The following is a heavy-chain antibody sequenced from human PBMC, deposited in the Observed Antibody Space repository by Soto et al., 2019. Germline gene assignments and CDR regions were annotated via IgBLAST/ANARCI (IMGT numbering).Heavy chain of an antibody. CDR3: ARDRAYGGSGL. CDR1: GYTFTNYG. CDR2: INGYNGDI. J-gene: IGHJ4*02. Sequence: QVQLVQSGAEVKKPGASVQVSCKASGYTFTNYGISWVRQAPGQGLEWMGWINGYNGDINYAQNLQGRVTMTTDTSTSTAYMELRSLRSDDTAVYYCARDRAYGGSGLWGQGTLVTVSS. V-gene: IGHV1-18*01. D-gene: IGHD2-15*01.